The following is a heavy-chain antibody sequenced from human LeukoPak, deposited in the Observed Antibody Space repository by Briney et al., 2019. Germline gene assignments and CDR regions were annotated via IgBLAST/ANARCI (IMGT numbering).Heavy chain of an antibody. V-gene: IGHV1-24*01. Sequence: KXSCKVSGYTLTELSMHWVRQAPGKGLEWMGGFDPEDGETIYAQKFQGRVTMTEDTSTDTAYMELSSLRSEDTAVYYCATLRHLWSDRDAFDIWGQGTMVTVSS. CDR2: FDPEDGET. J-gene: IGHJ3*02. CDR3: ATLRHLWSDRDAFDI. CDR1: GYTLTELS. D-gene: IGHD3-3*01.